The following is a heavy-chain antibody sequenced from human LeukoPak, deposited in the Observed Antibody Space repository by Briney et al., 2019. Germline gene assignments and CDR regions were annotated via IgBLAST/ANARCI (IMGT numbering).Heavy chain of an antibody. D-gene: IGHD3-10*01. Sequence: AGSLRLSCVASGFTFTSYWMSWVRQTPGKGLEWVAHLNQDGSERYYVDSVKGRFTISRENVKNSLYLQMNSLRAEDTAVYYCAKCGTGSNFDYWGQGMLVTVSS. V-gene: IGHV3-7*02. J-gene: IGHJ4*02. CDR2: LNQDGSER. CDR1: GFTFTSYW. CDR3: AKCGTGSNFDY.